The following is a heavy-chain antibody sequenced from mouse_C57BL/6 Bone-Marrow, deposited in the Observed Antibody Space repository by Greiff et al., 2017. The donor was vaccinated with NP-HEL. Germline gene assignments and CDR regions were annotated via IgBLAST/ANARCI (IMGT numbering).Heavy chain of an antibody. J-gene: IGHJ2*01. CDR1: GYTFTSYG. CDR3: ARYYSDY. CDR2: IHPNSGST. V-gene: IGHV1-64*01. D-gene: IGHD2-12*01. Sequence: QFQLQHPGAELVKPGASVKLSCKASGYTFTSYGRPWVKQSPGQGLEWIGMIHPNSGSTNYNEKFKSKATLTVDKSSSTAYMQLSSLTSEDSAVYYCARYYSDYWGQGTTLTVSS.